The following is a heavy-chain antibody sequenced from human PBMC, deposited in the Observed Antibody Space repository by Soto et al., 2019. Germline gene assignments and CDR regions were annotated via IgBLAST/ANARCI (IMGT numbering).Heavy chain of an antibody. CDR2: ITRTGTNA. CDR1: GFSFSDYS. Sequence: GGSLRLSCTASGFSFSDYSFNWVRQAPGKGLEWVSSITRTGTNAYYADSVKGRFTISKDSADNSLILQMTSLRAEDTAVYHCARARGNDWYSDYWGQGTMVTVSS. CDR3: ARARGNDWYSDY. J-gene: IGHJ4*02. D-gene: IGHD2-21*02. V-gene: IGHV3-21*06.